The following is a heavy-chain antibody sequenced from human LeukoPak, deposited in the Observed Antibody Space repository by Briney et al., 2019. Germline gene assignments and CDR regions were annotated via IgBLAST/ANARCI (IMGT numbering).Heavy chain of an antibody. V-gene: IGHV4-34*01. CDR1: GGSFSGYY. CDR3: ARAGIAAAGRQHVYYYYGMDV. CDR2: INHSGST. J-gene: IGHJ6*02. Sequence: PSETLSLTCAVYGGSFSGYYWSWIRQPPGKGLEWIGEINHSGSTNYNPSLKSRVTISVDTSKNQFSLKLSSVTAADTAVYYCARAGIAAAGRQHVYYYYGMDVWGQGTTVTVSS. D-gene: IGHD6-13*01.